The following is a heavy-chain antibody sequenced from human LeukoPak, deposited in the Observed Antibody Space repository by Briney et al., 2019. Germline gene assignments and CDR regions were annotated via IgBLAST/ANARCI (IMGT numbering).Heavy chain of an antibody. CDR1: GFTFSSYG. Sequence: GGSLRLSCAASGFTFSSYGMHWVRQAPGKGLEWVAFIRYDGSNKYYADSVKGRFTISRDNSKNTLYLQMNSLRAEDTAVYYCARETVDTATAAFYYYYYMDVWGKGTTVTVSS. D-gene: IGHD5-18*01. CDR2: IRYDGSNK. CDR3: ARETVDTATAAFYYYYYMDV. J-gene: IGHJ6*03. V-gene: IGHV3-30*02.